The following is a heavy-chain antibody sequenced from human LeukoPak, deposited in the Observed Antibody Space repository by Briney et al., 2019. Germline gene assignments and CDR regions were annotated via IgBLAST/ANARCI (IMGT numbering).Heavy chain of an antibody. CDR3: ARGYCSGDCFTLFDY. CDR2: INPNSGGT. Sequence: ASVKVSCKASGYMFTGYYMHWVRQAPGQGLEWMGWINPNSGGTNYAQKFQGRVTMTRDTSISTAYMELSSLRSDDTAVYYCARGYCSGDCFTLFDYWGKRTLVSVSS. J-gene: IGHJ4*02. CDR1: GYMFTGYY. D-gene: IGHD2-21*02. V-gene: IGHV1-2*02.